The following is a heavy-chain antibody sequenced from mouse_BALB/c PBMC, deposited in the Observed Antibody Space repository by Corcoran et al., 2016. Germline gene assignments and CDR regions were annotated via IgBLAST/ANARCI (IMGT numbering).Heavy chain of an antibody. CDR3: ARAIRTRAWFAY. D-gene: IGHD2-4*01. CDR2: ILPGSGST. J-gene: IGHJ3*01. CDR1: GYTFSSYW. Sequence: QVQLQQSGAELMKPGASVKISCKATGYTFSSYWIEWVKQRPGHGLEWIGEILPGSGSTNYNEKFKGKATFTADTSSNTAYMQLSSLTSEDSAVYSCARAIRTRAWFAYWGQGTLVTVSA. V-gene: IGHV1-9*01.